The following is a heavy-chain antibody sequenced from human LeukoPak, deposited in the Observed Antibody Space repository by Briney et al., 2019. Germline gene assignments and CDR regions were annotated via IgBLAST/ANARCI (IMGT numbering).Heavy chain of an antibody. CDR2: IYASGSA. D-gene: IGHD6-19*01. CDR1: GGSISSGDHY. J-gene: IGHJ5*02. Sequence: SETLSLTCTVSGGSISSGDHYWSWIRQPAGKGLEWIGRIYASGSANYNPSLKSRVTISIGTSKNQFSLKLSSVTAADTAVYYCARQRSSGSIINPWGQGTLVTVSS. V-gene: IGHV4-61*02. CDR3: ARQRSSGSIINP.